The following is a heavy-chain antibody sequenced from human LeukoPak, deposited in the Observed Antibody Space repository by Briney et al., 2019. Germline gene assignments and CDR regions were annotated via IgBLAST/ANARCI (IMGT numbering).Heavy chain of an antibody. V-gene: IGHV4-59*01. CDR3: ARVRYSSDWSRAYFDY. J-gene: IGHJ4*02. CDR1: GGSISSSY. CDR2: IYYSGST. D-gene: IGHD6-19*01. Sequence: PSETLSLTCTVSGGSISSSYWSWIRQPPGKGLEWIGYIYYSGSTSYNPSLKSRVTISVDTSKNQFSLKLSSVTVADTAVYYCARVRYSSDWSRAYFDYWGQGTLVTVSS.